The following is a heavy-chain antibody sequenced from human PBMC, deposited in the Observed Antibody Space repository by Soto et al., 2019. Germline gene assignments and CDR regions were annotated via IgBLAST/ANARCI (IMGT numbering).Heavy chain of an antibody. Sequence: PGGSLRLSCATSGFTFSSYSMNWVRQAPGKGLVWISVVSAGGGTKYYADSVKGRFTISRDNARDSLYLQMEGLRDDDTAVYYCARSMPGNHLDYWGQGTLVTVSS. CDR1: GFTFSSYS. CDR2: VSAGGGTK. J-gene: IGHJ4*02. CDR3: ARSMPGNHLDY. D-gene: IGHD1-1*01. V-gene: IGHV3-48*02.